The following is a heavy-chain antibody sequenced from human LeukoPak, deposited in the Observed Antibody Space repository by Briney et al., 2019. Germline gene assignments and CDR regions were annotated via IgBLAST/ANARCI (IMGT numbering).Heavy chain of an antibody. CDR2: IYYSGST. CDR3: ARDTYNWNYDY. V-gene: IGHV4-39*02. Sequence: PSETLSLTCTVSGGSISSSSYYWGWIRQPPGKGLEWIGSIYYSGSTYYNPSLKSRVTISVDTSKNQFSPMLSSVTAADTAVYYCARDTYNWNYDYWGQGTLVTVSS. CDR1: GGSISSSSYY. J-gene: IGHJ4*02. D-gene: IGHD1-20*01.